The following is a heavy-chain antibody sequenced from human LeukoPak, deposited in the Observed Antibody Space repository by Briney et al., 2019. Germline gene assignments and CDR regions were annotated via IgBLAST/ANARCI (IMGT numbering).Heavy chain of an antibody. D-gene: IGHD2-21*02. CDR2: INPDGRDT. CDR3: TSWGDTTAEYFQR. J-gene: IGHJ1*01. V-gene: IGHV3-7*01. Sequence: GGSLRLSCAASGFTFSTYGMNWVRQAPGKGLEWVAHINPDGRDTYYVDSVKGRFTISRDNAQNSMYLQMNSLRVEDTAVYYCTSWGDTTAEYFQRWGQGTLVTVSS. CDR1: GFTFSTYG.